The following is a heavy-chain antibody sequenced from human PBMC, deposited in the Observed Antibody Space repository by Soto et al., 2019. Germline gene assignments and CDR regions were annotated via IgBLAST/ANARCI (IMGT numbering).Heavy chain of an antibody. CDR2: IKSKTDGGTT. V-gene: IGHV3-15*07. CDR1: SVSNAW. J-gene: IGHJ4*02. D-gene: IGHD6-19*01. Sequence: SVSNAWMNWVRPAPGKGLEWVGRIKSKTDGGTTDYAAPVKGRFTISRDDSKNTLYLQMNSLKTEDTAVYVCTTGTSGWLDYWGQGTLVTVSS. CDR3: TTGTSGWLDY.